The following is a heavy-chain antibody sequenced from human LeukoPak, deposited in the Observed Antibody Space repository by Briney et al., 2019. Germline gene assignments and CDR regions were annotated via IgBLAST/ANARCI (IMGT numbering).Heavy chain of an antibody. CDR1: GFTFSSYS. D-gene: IGHD1-20*01. V-gene: IGHV3-21*01. Sequence: GGSLRLSCAASGFTFSSYSMNWVRQAPGKGLEWVSSISSSSSYIYYADSVKGRLTISRDSAKNSLYLQMNSLRAEDTAVYCCARGGLTGTPKRYWGQGTLVTVSS. CDR2: ISSSSSYI. CDR3: ARGGLTGTPKRY. J-gene: IGHJ4*02.